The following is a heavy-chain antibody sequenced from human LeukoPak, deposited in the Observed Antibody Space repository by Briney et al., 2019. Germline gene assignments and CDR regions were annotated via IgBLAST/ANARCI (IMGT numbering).Heavy chain of an antibody. Sequence: ASVKVSCKVSGYTLTELSMHWVRQAPGQGLEWMGWINSNSGGTNYAQKFQGRVTMTGDTSISTAYMELSSLRSDDTAVYYCARVLVPAGGGVVDYWGQGTLVTVSS. V-gene: IGHV1-2*02. D-gene: IGHD3-16*01. CDR3: ARVLVPAGGGVVDY. J-gene: IGHJ4*02. CDR1: GYTLTELS. CDR2: INSNSGGT.